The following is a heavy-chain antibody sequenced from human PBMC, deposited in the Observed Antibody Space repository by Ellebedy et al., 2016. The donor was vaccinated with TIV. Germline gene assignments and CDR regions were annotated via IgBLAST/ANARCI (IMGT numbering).Heavy chain of an antibody. CDR3: ARDRTMIVDPYYYGMDV. Sequence: GESLKISCAASGFTFSGYAMHWVRQAPGKGLEWVAVIWDDGSNKYYADSVKGRFTISRDNSKNTVYLQMNSLRAEDTAVYYCARDRTMIVDPYYYGMDVWGQGTTVTVSS. D-gene: IGHD3-22*01. CDR1: GFTFSGYA. CDR2: IWDDGSNK. J-gene: IGHJ6*02. V-gene: IGHV3-33*01.